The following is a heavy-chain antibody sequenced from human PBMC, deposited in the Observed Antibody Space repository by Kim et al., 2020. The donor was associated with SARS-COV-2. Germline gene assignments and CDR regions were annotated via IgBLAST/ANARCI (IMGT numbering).Heavy chain of an antibody. Sequence: GGSLRLSCAASGFTFDDYAMHWVRQAPGKGLEWVSGISWNSGSIGYADSVKGRFTISRDNAKNSLYLQMNSLRAEDTALYYCAKDTRLRGGFDLWGRGTLVTVST. CDR2: ISWNSGSI. CDR1: GFTFDDYA. CDR3: AKDTRLRGGFDL. V-gene: IGHV3-9*01. D-gene: IGHD2-15*01. J-gene: IGHJ2*01.